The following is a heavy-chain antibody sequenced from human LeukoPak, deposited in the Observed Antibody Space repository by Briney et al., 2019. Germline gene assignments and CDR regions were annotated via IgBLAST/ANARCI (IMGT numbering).Heavy chain of an antibody. J-gene: IGHJ4*02. CDR2: IYYSGSI. V-gene: IGHV4-59*08. Sequence: SETLSLTCTVSGGSISSYYWSWIRQPPGKGLEWIGYIYYSGSINYNPSLKSRVTISIDTSKNQFSLKMSSVTAADTAVYYCARHPSWPDYGGTFDYWGQGTLVTVSS. D-gene: IGHD4-17*01. CDR3: ARHPSWPDYGGTFDY. CDR1: GGSISSYY.